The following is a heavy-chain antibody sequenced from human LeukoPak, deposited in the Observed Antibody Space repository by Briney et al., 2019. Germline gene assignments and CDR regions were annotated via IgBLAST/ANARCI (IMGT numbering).Heavy chain of an antibody. Sequence: PSETLSLTCAVYGGSFSGYYWSWIRQPPGKGLEWIGEINHSGSTNYNPSLKSRVTISVDTSKNQFSLKLSSVTAADTAVYYCARGLAPLNWFDPWGQGTLVTVS. CDR3: ARGLAPLNWFDP. V-gene: IGHV4-34*01. J-gene: IGHJ5*02. CDR2: INHSGST. CDR1: GGSFSGYY.